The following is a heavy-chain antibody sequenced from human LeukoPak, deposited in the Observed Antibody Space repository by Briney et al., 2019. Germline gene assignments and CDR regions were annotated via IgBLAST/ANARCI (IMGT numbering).Heavy chain of an antibody. CDR2: IYYSGST. Sequence: SETLSLTCTVSGGSLSSSFWSWIRQPPGKGLEWIGYIYYSGSTNYNPSLKSRVTISVETTKNQFSLKLSSVTAADTAVYYCARDYLGSYYYMDVWGKGTTVTVSS. J-gene: IGHJ6*03. D-gene: IGHD3-16*01. V-gene: IGHV4-59*01. CDR1: GGSLSSSF. CDR3: ARDYLGSYYYMDV.